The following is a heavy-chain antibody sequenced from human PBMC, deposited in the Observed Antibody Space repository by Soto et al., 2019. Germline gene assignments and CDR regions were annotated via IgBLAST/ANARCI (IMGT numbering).Heavy chain of an antibody. CDR1: GYTFTSYG. CDR3: VRDILTGYYIYYYYGMDV. CDR2: ISAYSGNT. D-gene: IGHD3-9*01. V-gene: IGHV1-18*01. Sequence: VASVKVSCKASGYTFTSYGISWVRQAPGQGLEWMGWISAYSGNTNYAQKLQGRVTMTTDTSTSTAYMELRSLRSDDTAVYYCVRDILTGYYIYYYYGMDVWGQGTTVTVSS. J-gene: IGHJ6*02.